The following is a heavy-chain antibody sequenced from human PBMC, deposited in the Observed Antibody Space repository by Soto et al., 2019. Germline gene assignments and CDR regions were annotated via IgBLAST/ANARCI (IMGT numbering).Heavy chain of an antibody. CDR2: IHSAGGA. D-gene: IGHD3-9*01. Sequence: DVQLVESGGGLVQPGGSLRLSCSASGFAVSNNGMTWVRQAPGKGLEWVSVIHSAGGAYQAASVKDRFTISRDNSKNTVYLQMNSLRGEDTAVYYCARFRYFDWLPIDFSGQGTLVTVSS. J-gene: IGHJ4*02. CDR3: ARFRYFDWLPIDF. V-gene: IGHV3-66*01. CDR1: GFAVSNNG.